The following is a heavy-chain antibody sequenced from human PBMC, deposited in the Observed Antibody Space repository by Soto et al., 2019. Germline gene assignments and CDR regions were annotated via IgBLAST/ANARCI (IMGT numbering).Heavy chain of an antibody. CDR2: IYYSGST. Sequence: QVQLQESGPGLVKPSQTLSLTCTVSGGSISSGGYYWSWIRQHPGKGLEWIGSIYYSGSTYYSPSLKCRVTISVVASKNQFSLTVSSVTAADTAVYYCARGAATMVRVNWFDPWGQGTLVTVSS. D-gene: IGHD3-10*01. J-gene: IGHJ5*02. CDR3: ARGAATMVRVNWFDP. CDR1: GGSISSGGYY. V-gene: IGHV4-31*03.